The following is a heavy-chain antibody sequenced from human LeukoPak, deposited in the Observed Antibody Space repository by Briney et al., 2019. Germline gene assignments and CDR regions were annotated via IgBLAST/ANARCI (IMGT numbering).Heavy chain of an antibody. V-gene: IGHV4-39*01. CDR3: ARQARLANAFDI. Sequence: TSETLSLTCTVSGGSISSSSYYWGWIRQPPGKGLEWIGSIYYSGSTYYNSSLKSRVTISVDTSKNQFSLKLSSVTAADTALYYCARQARLANAFDIWGQGTMVTVSS. J-gene: IGHJ3*02. CDR1: GGSISSSSYY. D-gene: IGHD6-6*01. CDR2: IYYSGST.